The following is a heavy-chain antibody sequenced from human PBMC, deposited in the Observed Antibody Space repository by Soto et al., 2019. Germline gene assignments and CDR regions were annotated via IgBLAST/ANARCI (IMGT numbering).Heavy chain of an antibody. V-gene: IGHV3-64D*06. Sequence: GGSLRLSCSASGFTFSSYAMHWVRQAPGKGLEYVSGVRGNGDPPFYADSVKGRFTISRDNSKNTLYLQMSSLSADDTAVYYCVKSRGGNNFDFFDWGQGALVTVST. J-gene: IGHJ4*02. CDR1: GFTFSSYA. CDR3: VKSRGGNNFDFFD. D-gene: IGHD5-12*01. CDR2: VRGNGDPP.